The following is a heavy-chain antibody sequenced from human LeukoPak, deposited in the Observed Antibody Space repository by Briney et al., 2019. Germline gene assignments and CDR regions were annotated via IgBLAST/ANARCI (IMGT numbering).Heavy chain of an antibody. D-gene: IGHD6-13*01. CDR2: IWHGGRSQ. V-gene: IGHV3-30*02. Sequence: GGSLRLSCVASGFTFSSHGMHWVRQAPGKGLEWVAVIWHGGRSQDYADSVKGRFTISRDNSKNTLYLQMNSLRAEDTAVYYCAKGSYSSSWYQYYYYYGMDVWGQGTTVTVSS. J-gene: IGHJ6*02. CDR3: AKGSYSSSWYQYYYYYGMDV. CDR1: GFTFSSHG.